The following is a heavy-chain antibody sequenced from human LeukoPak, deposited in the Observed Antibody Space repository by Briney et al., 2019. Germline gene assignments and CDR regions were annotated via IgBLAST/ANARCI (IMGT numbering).Heavy chain of an antibody. CDR1: GFTFSSYW. J-gene: IGHJ6*03. Sequence: GGSLRLSCAASGFTFSSYWMSWVRQAPGKGLEWVANIKQDGSEKYYVDSVKGRFTISRDNAKNSLYLQMNSLRAEDTAVYYCARVRVNYGDQYYYYYYMDVWGKGTTVTVSS. CDR2: IKQDGSEK. D-gene: IGHD4-17*01. CDR3: ARVRVNYGDQYYYYYYMDV. V-gene: IGHV3-7*01.